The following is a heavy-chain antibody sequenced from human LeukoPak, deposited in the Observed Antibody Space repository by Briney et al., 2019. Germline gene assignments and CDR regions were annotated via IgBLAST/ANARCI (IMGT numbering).Heavy chain of an antibody. Sequence: GGSLRLSCAASGFTFNNYGMNWVRQAPGKGLEWVAVIWYDGSSEYYADSVKGRFTISRDNSKNTLYLQMNSLRAEDTAVYYCAKDSRSPYCSGGACYRGFDYWGQGTLVTVSS. V-gene: IGHV3-33*06. CDR3: AKDSRSPYCSGGACYRGFDY. D-gene: IGHD2-15*01. CDR2: IWYDGSSE. CDR1: GFTFNNYG. J-gene: IGHJ4*02.